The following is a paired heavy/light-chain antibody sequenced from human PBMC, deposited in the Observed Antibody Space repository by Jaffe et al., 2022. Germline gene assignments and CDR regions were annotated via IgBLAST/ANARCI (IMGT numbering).Heavy chain of an antibody. CDR3: ARDWWGRVSECSGGECPDY. CDR2: IYHTGTT. CDR1: GGAISSRNF. Sequence: QVQLQESGPGLVEPSGTLALTCTVSGGAISSRNFWSWVRQPPGKGLEWIGEIYHTGTTNYNPSLESRVSISVDKSKNQLSLKLTSVTAADTAVYFCARDWWGRVSECSGGECPDYWGQGTLVTVSS. V-gene: IGHV4-4*02. D-gene: IGHD2-8*02. J-gene: IGHJ4*02.
Light chain of an antibody. CDR3: QQNYRTPWT. CDR2: SAS. CDR1: RSISNY. V-gene: IGKV1-39*01. Sequence: DIQMTQSPSSLSASIGDRVTIICRASRSISNYINWFQQKPGKAPKLLIYSASSLQRGVPSRFSGSGSGTDFTLTVSSLQPEDFASYFCQQNYRTPWTFGQGTRVEIK. J-gene: IGKJ1*01.